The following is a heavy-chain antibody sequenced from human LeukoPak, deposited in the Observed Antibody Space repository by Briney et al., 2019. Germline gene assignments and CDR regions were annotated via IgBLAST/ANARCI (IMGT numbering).Heavy chain of an antibody. V-gene: IGHV1-18*01. J-gene: IGHJ5*02. CDR3: ARKPPRSNNWFDP. D-gene: IGHD3-10*01. CDR2: ISAYNGNT. CDR1: GYTFTSYG. Sequence: ASVKVSCKASGYTFTSYGISWVRQAPGQGLEWLGWISAYNGNTNYTQKLHGRVTMTTDTSTSTAYMELRSLRSDDTAVYYCARKPPRSNNWFDPWGQGTLVTVSS.